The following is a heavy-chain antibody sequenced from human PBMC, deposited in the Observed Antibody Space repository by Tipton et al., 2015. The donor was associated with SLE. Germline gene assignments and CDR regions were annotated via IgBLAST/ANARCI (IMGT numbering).Heavy chain of an antibody. Sequence: TLSLTCTVSGASLSSGDYFWSWIRQSAGKGLEWIGRIYTTGSTHYNPSLQSRVSMSVDTSKNQFSLKLRSMTAADTAIYYCARGGTGDGRNPFDPWGQGTLVTVSS. V-gene: IGHV4-61*02. CDR3: ARGGTGDGRNPFDP. J-gene: IGHJ5*02. CDR2: IYTTGST. D-gene: IGHD4-23*01. CDR1: GASLSSGDYF.